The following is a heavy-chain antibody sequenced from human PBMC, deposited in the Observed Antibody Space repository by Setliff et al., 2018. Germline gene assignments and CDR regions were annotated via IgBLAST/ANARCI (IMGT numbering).Heavy chain of an antibody. CDR1: GFTVSTFS. V-gene: IGHV3-7*01. CDR3: AKVKKPLIRGSGFDY. CDR2: INQDGSGK. D-gene: IGHD2-8*01. J-gene: IGHJ4*02. Sequence: LRLSCAASGFTVSTFSMHWVRQTPVKGLEWVANINQDGSGKFYVDSVKGRFTIFRDNSENTLFLQMTSLRPEDTGIYYCAKVKKPLIRGSGFDYWGRGTLVTVSS.